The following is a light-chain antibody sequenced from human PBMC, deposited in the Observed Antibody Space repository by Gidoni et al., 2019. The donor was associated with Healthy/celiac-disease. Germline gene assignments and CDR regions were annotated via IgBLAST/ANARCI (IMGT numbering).Light chain of an antibody. V-gene: IGLV3-1*01. CDR2: QDS. CDR3: QAWDSSTFVV. J-gene: IGLJ2*01. Sequence: QPPSVSVSPGQTASITCSGDKLGDKYACWYQQKPGQSPVLVIYQDSKRPSGIPERFSGSNSGNTATLTISGTQAMDEADYYCQAWDSSTFVVFGGGTKLTVL. CDR1: KLGDKY.